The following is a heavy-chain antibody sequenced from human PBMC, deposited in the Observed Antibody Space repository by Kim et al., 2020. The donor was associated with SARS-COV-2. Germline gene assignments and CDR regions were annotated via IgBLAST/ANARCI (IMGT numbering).Heavy chain of an antibody. V-gene: IGHV1-69*10. J-gene: IGHJ6*02. CDR3: SLVGSNGSKGGAMDV. CDR2: IIPILGVA. CDR1: GGTFSNYA. Sequence: SVKVSCKASGGTFSNYAVTWVRQAPGQGPEWMGGIIPILGVATYAQKLQARIKMTADESTTTAYLELWSLSSEDTAVYFCSLVGSNGSKGGAMDVWGHG. D-gene: IGHD6-19*01.